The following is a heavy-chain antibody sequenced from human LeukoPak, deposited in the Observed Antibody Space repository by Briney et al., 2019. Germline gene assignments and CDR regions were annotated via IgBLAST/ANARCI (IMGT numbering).Heavy chain of an antibody. CDR1: GYTFTSYD. CDR3: ARGIGGYSYGDAFDI. Sequence: ASVKVSCKASGYTFTSYDINWVRQATGQGLEWMGWMNPNSGNTGYAQKFQGRVTMTRKTSISTAYMELRSLRSDDTAVYYCARGIGGYSYGDAFDIWGQGTMVTVSS. CDR2: MNPNSGNT. J-gene: IGHJ3*02. D-gene: IGHD5-18*01. V-gene: IGHV1-8*01.